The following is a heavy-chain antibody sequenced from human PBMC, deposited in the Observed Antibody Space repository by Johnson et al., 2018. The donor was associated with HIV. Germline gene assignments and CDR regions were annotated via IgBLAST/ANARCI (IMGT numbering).Heavy chain of an antibody. CDR1: GFTFSSYA. V-gene: IGHV3-30-3*01. J-gene: IGHJ3*02. CDR2: ISSDGRNK. Sequence: QVQLVESGGGLVQPGRSLRLSCAASGFTFSSYAMHWVRQAPGKGLEWVAVISSDGRNKYYADSVKGRFTISRDNSKNTLYLQMNSLRAEDTALYYCTRARYSSSWYNGDAFDIWGQGTMVTVSS. D-gene: IGHD6-13*01. CDR3: TRARYSSSWYNGDAFDI.